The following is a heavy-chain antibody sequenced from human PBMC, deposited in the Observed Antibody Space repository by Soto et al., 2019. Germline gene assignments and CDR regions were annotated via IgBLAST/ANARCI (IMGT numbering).Heavy chain of an antibody. Sequence: QVQLQESGPGLVKPSETLSLTCTVSGGSISSYYWSWIRQPPGKRLEWIGYIYNSERPNYNPSLTSRVTISVDTSKNQVSLKLSSVTAADTAVYYCASHLWGDGSWDYWGQGTLLTVSS. J-gene: IGHJ4*02. D-gene: IGHD3-16*01. CDR3: ASHLWGDGSWDY. CDR1: GGSISSYY. CDR2: IYNSERP. V-gene: IGHV4-59*01.